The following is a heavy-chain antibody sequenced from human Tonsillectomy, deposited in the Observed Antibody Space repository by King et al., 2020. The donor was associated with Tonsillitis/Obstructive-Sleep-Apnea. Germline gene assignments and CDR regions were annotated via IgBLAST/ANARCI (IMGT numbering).Heavy chain of an antibody. CDR2: INPSGGST. D-gene: IGHD2-15*01. V-gene: IGHV1-46*01. CDR3: ARDTSTCSGGSCWASYYFDY. CDR1: GYTFTSYY. J-gene: IGHJ4*02. Sequence: QLVQSGAEVKKPGASVKVSCKASGYTFTSYYMHWVRQAPGQGLEWMGIINPSGGSTSYAQKFQGRVTMTRDTSTSTVYMELSSLRSEDTAVYYCARDTSTCSGGSCWASYYFDYWGQGTLVTVSS.